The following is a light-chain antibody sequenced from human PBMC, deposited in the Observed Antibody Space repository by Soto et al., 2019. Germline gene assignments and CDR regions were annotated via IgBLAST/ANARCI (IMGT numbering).Light chain of an antibody. V-gene: IGKV4-1*01. CDR1: QSVIHTSNNKSY. CDR3: QQNYSTPRT. CDR2: WAS. J-gene: IGKJ2*01. Sequence: DIVMTQSPDSLAVSLGERATINCKSSQSVIHTSNNKSYLAWYQQKAGQPPELLLYWASARDSGVPDRFSGSGSGTDFTLTISSLQAEDVAVYYCQQNYSTPRTFGQGTKVEIK.